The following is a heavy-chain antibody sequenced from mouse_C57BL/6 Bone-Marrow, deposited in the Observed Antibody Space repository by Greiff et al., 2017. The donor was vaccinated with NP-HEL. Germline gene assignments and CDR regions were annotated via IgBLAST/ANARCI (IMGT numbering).Heavy chain of an antibody. CDR2: IHPNSGST. Sequence: QVQLQQPGAELVKPGASVKLSCKASGYTFTSYWMHWVKQRPGQGLEWIGMIHPNSGSTNYNEKFKSKATLTVDKSSSTAYMQLSSLTSEDSAVYYCARPVLEYWFAYWGQGTLVTVSA. D-gene: IGHD5-1*01. J-gene: IGHJ3*01. CDR3: ARPVLEYWFAY. CDR1: GYTFTSYW. V-gene: IGHV1-64*01.